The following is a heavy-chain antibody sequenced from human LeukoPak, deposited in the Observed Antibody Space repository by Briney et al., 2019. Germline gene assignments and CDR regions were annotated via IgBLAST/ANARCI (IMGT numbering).Heavy chain of an antibody. Sequence: GGSLRLSCAASGFTFSSYGMHWVRQAPGKGLEWVAVISYDGSNKYYADSVKGRFTISRDNSKNTLYLQMNSLRAEDTAVYYCARVLFSGYGGPYYYGMDVWGQGTTVTVSS. CDR3: ARVLFSGYGGPYYYGMDV. J-gene: IGHJ6*02. D-gene: IGHD5-12*01. CDR1: GFTFSSYG. V-gene: IGHV3-30*03. CDR2: ISYDGSNK.